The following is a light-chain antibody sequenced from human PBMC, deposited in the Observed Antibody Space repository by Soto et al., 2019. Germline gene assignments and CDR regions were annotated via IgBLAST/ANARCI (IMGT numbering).Light chain of an antibody. CDR2: DAS. V-gene: IGKV3-11*01. CDR1: QSVSST. CDR3: QQRSNWPPIT. J-gene: IGKJ5*01. Sequence: EKVMTQSPATLSVSPGERATLSCRASQSVSSTLVWYQQRPGQAPRLLIHDASHRAAGIPARFSGSGFGTDFTLTISSLEPEDAAVYYCQQRSNWPPITFGQGTRLEIK.